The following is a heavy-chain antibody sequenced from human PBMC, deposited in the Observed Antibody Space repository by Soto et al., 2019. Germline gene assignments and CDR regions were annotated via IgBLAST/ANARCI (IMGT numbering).Heavy chain of an antibody. CDR1: GFTFSSYA. Sequence: QVQLVESGGGVVQPGGSLRLSCAASGFTFSSYAMHWVRQAPGKGLEWVAVISYDGSNKYYADSVKGRFTISRDNSKNTLYLQMNSLRAEDTAVYYCARDQEDIVVVPAAPLGYWGQGTLVTVSS. D-gene: IGHD2-2*01. CDR3: ARDQEDIVVVPAAPLGY. J-gene: IGHJ4*02. CDR2: ISYDGSNK. V-gene: IGHV3-30-3*01.